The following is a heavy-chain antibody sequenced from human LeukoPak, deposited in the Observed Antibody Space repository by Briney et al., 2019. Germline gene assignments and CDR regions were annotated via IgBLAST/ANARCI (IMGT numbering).Heavy chain of an antibody. Sequence: SETLSLTCAVYGGSFSGYYWSWIRQPPGKGLEWIGEINHSGSTNYNPSLKSRVTISVDTSKNQFPLKLSSVTAADTAVYYCARYLFVVVPAATNWFDPWGQGTLVTVSS. CDR3: ARYLFVVVPAATNWFDP. D-gene: IGHD2-2*01. CDR2: INHSGST. CDR1: GGSFSGYY. J-gene: IGHJ5*02. V-gene: IGHV4-34*01.